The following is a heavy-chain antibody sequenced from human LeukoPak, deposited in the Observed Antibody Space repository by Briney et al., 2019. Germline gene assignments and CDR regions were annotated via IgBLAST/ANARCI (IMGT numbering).Heavy chain of an antibody. CDR1: GFTFSSYW. D-gene: IGHD2-2*01. CDR2: INSDGSST. Sequence: PGGPLRLSCAASGFTFSSYWMHWVRQAPGKGLVWVSRINSDGSSTSYADSVKGRFTISRDNAKNTLYLQMNSLRAEDTAVYYCATHCSSTSCLDYWGQGTLVTVSS. J-gene: IGHJ4*02. V-gene: IGHV3-74*01. CDR3: ATHCSSTSCLDY.